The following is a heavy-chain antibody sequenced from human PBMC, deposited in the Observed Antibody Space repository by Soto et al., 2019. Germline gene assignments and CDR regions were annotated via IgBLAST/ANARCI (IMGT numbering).Heavy chain of an antibody. D-gene: IGHD3-22*01. J-gene: IGHJ4*02. Sequence: QVQLVESGGGVVQPGRSLRLSCAASGFTFSSYAMHWVRQAPGKGLEWVALISYDGSDKDYADSVKGRFTISRDNSRNTLFLQMNSLRAEDTAVYYCARDYYKYYDSSGHYRSPAYWGQGTLVTVSS. CDR3: ARDYYKYYDSSGHYRSPAY. CDR1: GFTFSSYA. V-gene: IGHV3-30-3*01. CDR2: ISYDGSDK.